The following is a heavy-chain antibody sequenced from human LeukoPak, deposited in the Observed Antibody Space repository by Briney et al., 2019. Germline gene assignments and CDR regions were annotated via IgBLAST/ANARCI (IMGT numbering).Heavy chain of an antibody. V-gene: IGHV1-8*01. CDR2: MNPNSGNT. D-gene: IGHD3-22*01. CDR1: GYTFTTYD. J-gene: IGHJ4*02. Sequence: ASVKVSCKASGYTFTTYDINWVRQATGQGLEWMGWMNPNSGNTGYAQKFQGRVTMARNTSVNTAYMELSSLRSEDTAVYYCARVGYDSGGYYPHSDYWGQGTLVTVSS. CDR3: ARVGYDSGGYYPHSDY.